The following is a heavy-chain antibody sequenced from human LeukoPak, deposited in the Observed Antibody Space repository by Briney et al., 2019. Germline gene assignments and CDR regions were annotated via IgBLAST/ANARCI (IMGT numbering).Heavy chain of an antibody. V-gene: IGHV3-7*03. D-gene: IGHD4-17*01. J-gene: IGHJ4*02. CDR3: SKKGQNEDYGKPD. CDR1: GFTFSSYW. Sequence: PGGSLRLFCAASGFTFSSYWMSWVRQAPGKGLEWVANIKQDGSEKYYVDSVKGRFTISRENSRSTLYLQMNSLRAEDTAVYYCSKKGQNEDYGKPDWGQGTLVTVSS. CDR2: IKQDGSEK.